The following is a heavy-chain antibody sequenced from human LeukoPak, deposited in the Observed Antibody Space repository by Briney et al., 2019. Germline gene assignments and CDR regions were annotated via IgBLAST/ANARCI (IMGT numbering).Heavy chain of an antibody. D-gene: IGHD1-26*01. V-gene: IGHV3-73*01. J-gene: IGHJ5*02. CDR2: IGKKDNFYAT. CDR3: TRDSGTYNWLDP. CDR1: GFTFSDSA. Sequence: PGGSLRLSCAASGFTFSDSAIHWVRQSSGKGLKWVGHIGKKDNFYATTSAASVTGRFTISRDDSKDTAYLQMNSLKTEDTALYYCTRDSGTYNWLDPWGQGTLVTVPS.